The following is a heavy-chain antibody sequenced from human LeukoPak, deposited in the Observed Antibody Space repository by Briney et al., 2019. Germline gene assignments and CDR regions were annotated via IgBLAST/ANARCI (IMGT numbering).Heavy chain of an antibody. V-gene: IGHV3-74*01. CDR3: ARSSYYFDS. D-gene: IGHD3-10*01. CDR2: INGDGSIT. CDR1: GFTFSGYR. J-gene: IGHJ4*02. Sequence: GRSLRLSCAASGFTFSGYRMHWVRHAPGKELVWVARINGDGSITDYVDSVKGRFTISRDNAKNALYLQMNSLRAEDTAMYYCARSSYYFDSWGQGTLVTVSS.